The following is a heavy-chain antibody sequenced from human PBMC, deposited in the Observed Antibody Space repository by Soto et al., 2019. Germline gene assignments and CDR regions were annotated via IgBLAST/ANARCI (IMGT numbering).Heavy chain of an antibody. V-gene: IGHV3-66*04. CDR2: VYTGGST. CDR1: GFTVSSKY. Sequence: GGSLRLSCAASGFTVSSKYMNWVRQAPGKGLEWVSVVYTGGSTYYADSVKGRFTISRDNSKNTLYLQMNSLRAEDTAVYYCAKPRRDILTGSDYWGQGALVTVSS. CDR3: AKPRRDILTGSDY. J-gene: IGHJ4*02. D-gene: IGHD3-9*01.